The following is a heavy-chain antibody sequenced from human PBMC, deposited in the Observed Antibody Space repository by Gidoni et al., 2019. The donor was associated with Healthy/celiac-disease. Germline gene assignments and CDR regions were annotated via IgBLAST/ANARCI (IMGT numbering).Heavy chain of an antibody. CDR3: ARGLGLQQLADAFDI. CDR1: GGSFSGYY. V-gene: IGHV4-34*01. J-gene: IGHJ3*02. CDR2: INHSGST. D-gene: IGHD6-13*01. Sequence: QVQLQQWGAGLLKPSETLSLTCAVYGGSFSGYYWSWIRQPPGKGLEWIGEINHSGSTNYNPSLKSRVTISVDTSKNQFSLKLSSVTAADTAVYYCARGLGLQQLADAFDIWGQGTMVTVSS.